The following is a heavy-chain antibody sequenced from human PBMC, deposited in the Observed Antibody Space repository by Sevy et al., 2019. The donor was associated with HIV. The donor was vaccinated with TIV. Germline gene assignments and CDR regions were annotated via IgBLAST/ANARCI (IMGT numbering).Heavy chain of an antibody. CDR3: AKGYGANTGVDY. CDR2: INWDGTST. D-gene: IGHD4-17*01. Sequence: GGSLRLSCAASGFTFDDYAMHWIRQAPGKGLEWVSLINWDGTSTYYTDSVKGRFTISRDNTKNSLYLQMNSLRAEDTAFYYSAKGYGANTGVDYWGQGTLVTVSS. V-gene: IGHV3-43D*04. CDR1: GFTFDDYA. J-gene: IGHJ4*02.